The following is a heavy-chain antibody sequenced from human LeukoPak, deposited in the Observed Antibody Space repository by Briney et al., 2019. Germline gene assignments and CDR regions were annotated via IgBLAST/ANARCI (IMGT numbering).Heavy chain of an antibody. V-gene: IGHV3-30*02. CDR3: AKEAIYSSSWYSADY. CDR1: GFTFRSYG. D-gene: IGHD6-13*01. Sequence: PGGSLRLSCAASGFTFRSYGMHWVRQAPGKGLEWVAFIRYDGSNKYYADSVKGRFTISRDNSKNTLYLQMNSLRAEDTAVYYCAKEAIYSSSWYSADYWGQGTLVTVSS. J-gene: IGHJ4*02. CDR2: IRYDGSNK.